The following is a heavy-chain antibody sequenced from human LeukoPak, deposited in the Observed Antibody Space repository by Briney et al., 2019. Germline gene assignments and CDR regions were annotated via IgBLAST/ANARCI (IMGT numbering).Heavy chain of an antibody. D-gene: IGHD6-13*01. J-gene: IGHJ4*02. CDR3: AKHVIAAADLDY. CDR2: ISGSGGST. CDR1: GFTFRDYA. V-gene: IGHV3-23*01. Sequence: GGSLRLSCVASGFTFRDYAMSWVRQAPGKGLEWVSAISGSGGSTYYADSVKGRFTISRDNSKNTLYLQMNSLRAEDTAVYYCAKHVIAAADLDYWGQGTLVTVSS.